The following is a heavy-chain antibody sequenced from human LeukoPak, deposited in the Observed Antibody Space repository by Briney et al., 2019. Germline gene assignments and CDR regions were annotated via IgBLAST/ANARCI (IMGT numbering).Heavy chain of an antibody. J-gene: IGHJ6*03. CDR1: GFTVSSNY. CDR3: GRQPSGYGDYGYYYYMDV. V-gene: IGHV3-66*04. Sequence: GGSLRLSCAASGFTVSSNYMSWVRQAPGKGLEWVSVIYSGGSTYYADSVKSGCTISRENSKSTLYLQMNSRRAEDTAVYYCGRQPSGYGDYGYYYYMDVWGDGTTVTVS. CDR2: IYSGGST. D-gene: IGHD4-17*01.